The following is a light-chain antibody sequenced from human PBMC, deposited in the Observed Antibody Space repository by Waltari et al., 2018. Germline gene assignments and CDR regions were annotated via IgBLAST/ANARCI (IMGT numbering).Light chain of an antibody. Sequence: QSALTQPPSVSGAAGQRVTISCTGSSSNIGAGFVVHWYQQLPGTAPKLLVYDNPKRPSGVHDRFSGSKSGTSASRAITGLQAEDEADYYCQSYDSSIWVFGGGTKLTVL. CDR3: QSYDSSIWV. CDR2: DNP. CDR1: SSNIGAGFV. V-gene: IGLV1-40*01. J-gene: IGLJ3*02.